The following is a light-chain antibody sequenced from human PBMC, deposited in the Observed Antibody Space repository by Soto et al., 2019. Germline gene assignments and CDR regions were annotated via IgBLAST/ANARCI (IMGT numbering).Light chain of an antibody. V-gene: IGKV3-20*01. Sequence: EIVMTQSPATLSVSPGERATLSCRASQSVSSNLAWYQQKPGQAPRLLIYDTSIRASGIPARFSGSGSGTDFTLTISRLEPEDFAVYYCQQHGTSPITFGQGTRLEIK. CDR3: QQHGTSPIT. CDR1: QSVSSN. J-gene: IGKJ5*01. CDR2: DTS.